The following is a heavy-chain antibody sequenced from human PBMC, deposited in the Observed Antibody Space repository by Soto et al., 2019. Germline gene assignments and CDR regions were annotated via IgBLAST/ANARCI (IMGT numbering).Heavy chain of an antibody. J-gene: IGHJ6*02. Sequence: ASVKVSCKASVGTFSSYAISWVRQAPGQGLEWMGGIIPIFGTANYAQKFQGRVTITADESTSTAYMELRSLRSEDTAVYYCPSARGYYYYGMDVWGQGTTVTVSS. V-gene: IGHV1-69*13. CDR1: VGTFSSYA. CDR2: IIPIFGTA. CDR3: PSARGYYYYGMDV.